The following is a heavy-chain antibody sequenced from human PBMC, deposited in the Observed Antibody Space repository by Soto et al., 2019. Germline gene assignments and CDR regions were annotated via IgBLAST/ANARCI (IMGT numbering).Heavy chain of an antibody. CDR2: ISGSGGTT. V-gene: IGHV3-23*01. D-gene: IGHD2-2*01. J-gene: IGHJ4*02. CDR3: AKDRSSTSCYAFDY. CDR1: GFTFRNYA. Sequence: PGGSLRLSCAASGFTFRNYAISWARQAPGKGLEWVSAISGSGGTTHYADSVKGRFTISRDNSKNTLYLQMNSLRVEDTAVYYCAKDRSSTSCYAFDYWGQGSLVTVSS.